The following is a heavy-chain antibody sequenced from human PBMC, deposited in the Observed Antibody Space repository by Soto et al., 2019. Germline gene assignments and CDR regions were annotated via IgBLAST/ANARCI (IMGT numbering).Heavy chain of an antibody. CDR3: ARDRGPSSGYYPYWFDP. CDR1: GYTFTSYD. D-gene: IGHD3-22*01. V-gene: IGHV1-46*01. Sequence: ASVKVSCKASGYTFTSYDINWVRQAPGQGLEWMGIIHPSGGGSTYAQKFLGRVTMTRDTSTSTVFMELSSLRSADTAVYYCARDRGPSSGYYPYWFDPWGQGTLVTVSS. J-gene: IGHJ5*02. CDR2: IHPSGGGS.